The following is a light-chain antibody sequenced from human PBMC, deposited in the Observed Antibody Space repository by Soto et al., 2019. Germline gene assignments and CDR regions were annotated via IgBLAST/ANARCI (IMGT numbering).Light chain of an antibody. CDR2: DVS. CDR1: SSDVGGYNY. CDR3: TSYTSSTTWV. Sequence: QSALTRPASVSGSPGQSITISCTGTSSDVGGYNYVSWFQQHPGKAPKLVICDVSTRPAGVSNRFSGSKSGNTASLSISGLQAEDEADYYCTSYTSSTTWVFGGGTKLTVL. V-gene: IGLV2-14*01. J-gene: IGLJ3*02.